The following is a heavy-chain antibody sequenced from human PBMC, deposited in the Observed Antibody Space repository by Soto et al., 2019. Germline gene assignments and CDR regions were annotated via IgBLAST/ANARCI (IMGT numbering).Heavy chain of an antibody. V-gene: IGHV4-39*02. CDR1: GGSISSSSYY. D-gene: IGHD3-10*01. Sequence: SETLSLTCTVSGGSISSSSYYWGWIRQPPGKGLEWIGSIYYSGSTYYNPSLKSRVTISVDTSKNQFSLKLSSVTAADTAVYYCARDYYGSGSYYNYWGQGTLVTSPQ. J-gene: IGHJ4*02. CDR3: ARDYYGSGSYYNY. CDR2: IYYSGST.